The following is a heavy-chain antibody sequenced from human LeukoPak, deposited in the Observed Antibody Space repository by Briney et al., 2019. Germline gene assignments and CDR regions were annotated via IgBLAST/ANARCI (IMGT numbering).Heavy chain of an antibody. D-gene: IGHD6-6*01. V-gene: IGHV1-69*13. CDR2: IIPIFGTA. Sequence: SVKVSCKASGVTFSSYAISWVRQAPGQGLEWMGGIIPIFGTANYAQKFQGRVTITADESTSTAYMELSSLRSEDTAVYYCASLEYSSSSEDYWGQGTLVTVSS. CDR1: GVTFSSYA. CDR3: ASLEYSSSSEDY. J-gene: IGHJ4*02.